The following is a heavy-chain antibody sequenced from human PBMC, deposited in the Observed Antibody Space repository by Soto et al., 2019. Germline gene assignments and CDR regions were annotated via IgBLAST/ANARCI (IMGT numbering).Heavy chain of an antibody. J-gene: IGHJ6*02. Sequence: GASVKVSCEASGYTFASYGISWVRQAPGQGLEWMGWINPKSGTTHYSQKFQGWVTVTRDTSISTANMEVSRLTSDDTAVYYCARESSGYGGYYYYGMDVWGQGTTVTVSS. CDR3: ARESSGYGGYYYYGMDV. D-gene: IGHD3-22*01. CDR1: GYTFASYG. CDR2: INPKSGTT. V-gene: IGHV1-2*04.